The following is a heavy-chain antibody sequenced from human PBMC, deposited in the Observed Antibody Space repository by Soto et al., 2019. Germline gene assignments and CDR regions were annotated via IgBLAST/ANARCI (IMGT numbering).Heavy chain of an antibody. D-gene: IGHD2-8*02. Sequence: ASVKVSCKSSDNTFTHYGINWVRQAPGQGLEWMGWISGYNGNTKYAQKFQDRVTMTADTSTRTAFMEVRSLTSDDTGVYFCAATGGNYFGLDVGGQGTTVTVS. J-gene: IGHJ6*02. CDR3: AATGGNYFGLDV. CDR2: ISGYNGNT. CDR1: DNTFTHYG. V-gene: IGHV1-18*01.